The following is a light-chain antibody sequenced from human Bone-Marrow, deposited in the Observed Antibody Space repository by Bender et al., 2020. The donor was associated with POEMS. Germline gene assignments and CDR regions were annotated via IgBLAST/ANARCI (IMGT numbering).Light chain of an antibody. J-gene: IGLJ3*02. CDR1: SIDVGNDNL. CDR2: EST. Sequence: QSALTQPASVSGSPGQSITISCTGTSIDVGNDNLVSWYQQHPGKAPKLMIFESTKRPSGISDRFSGSKSGNTASLTISGLQAEDEADYYCCSYSSTSTLVFGGGTKLTVL. V-gene: IGLV2-23*01. CDR3: CSYSSTSTLV.